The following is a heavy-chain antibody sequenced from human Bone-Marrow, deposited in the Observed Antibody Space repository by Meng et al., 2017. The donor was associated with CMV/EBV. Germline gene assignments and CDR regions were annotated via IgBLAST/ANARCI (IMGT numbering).Heavy chain of an antibody. D-gene: IGHD3-10*01. Sequence: GESLKISCAASGFTFSDYYMSWIRQAPGKGLEWVSYISSSGSTIYYADSVKGRFTISRDNAKNSLYLQMNSLRAEDTAVYYCAKDPTELLWFGFYGMDVWGQGTTVTVSS. CDR2: ISSSGSTI. CDR3: AKDPTELLWFGFYGMDV. V-gene: IGHV3-11*04. J-gene: IGHJ6*02. CDR1: GFTFSDYY.